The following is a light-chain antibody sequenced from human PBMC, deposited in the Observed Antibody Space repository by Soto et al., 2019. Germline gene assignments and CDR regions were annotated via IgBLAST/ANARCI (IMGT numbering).Light chain of an antibody. J-gene: IGKJ4*02. Sequence: AIQMTQFPSSLSASVGDRVTITCRASQDIRSDLGWYQQRPGKAPNLLIYAASSLQGGVPSRFSGSGSGTDFTLTISSLQPEDFATYYCLHDYNYPLTFGGGTKVEIK. CDR3: LHDYNYPLT. V-gene: IGKV1-6*01. CDR2: AAS. CDR1: QDIRSD.